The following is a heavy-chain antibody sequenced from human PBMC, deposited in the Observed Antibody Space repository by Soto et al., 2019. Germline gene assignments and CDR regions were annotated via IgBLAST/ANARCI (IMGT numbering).Heavy chain of an antibody. Sequence: QVQLQQWGAGLLKPSETLSLTCAVYGGSFGGYYWSWIRQPPGKGLEWIGEINHSGSTNYNPSLKSRVTISVDTSKNQFSLKLSSVTAADTAVYHCARVAAAGTSDYWGQGTLVTVSS. V-gene: IGHV4-34*01. CDR1: GGSFGGYY. CDR3: ARVAAAGTSDY. D-gene: IGHD6-13*01. J-gene: IGHJ4*02. CDR2: INHSGST.